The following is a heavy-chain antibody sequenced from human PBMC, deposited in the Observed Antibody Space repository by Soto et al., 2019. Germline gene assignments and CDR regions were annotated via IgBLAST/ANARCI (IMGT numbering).Heavy chain of an antibody. J-gene: IGHJ4*02. CDR2: ISAYNGNT. CDR1: GYTFTSYG. CDR3: ARDGARYGDYPRFIDY. D-gene: IGHD4-17*01. Sequence: ASVKVSCKASGYTFTSYGISWVRQAPGQGLEWMGWISAYNGNTNYAQKLQGRVTMTTDTSTSTAYMELSSLRSEDTAVYYCARDGARYGDYPRFIDYWGQGTLVTVSS. V-gene: IGHV1-18*01.